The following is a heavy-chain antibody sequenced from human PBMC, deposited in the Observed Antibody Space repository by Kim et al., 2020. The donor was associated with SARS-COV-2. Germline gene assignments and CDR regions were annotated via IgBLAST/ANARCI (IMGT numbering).Heavy chain of an antibody. D-gene: IGHD6-13*01. CDR2: ISSSSSYI. Sequence: GGSLRLSCAASGFTFSSYSMNWVRQAPGKGLEWVSSISSSSSYIYYADSVKGRFTISRDNAKNSLYLQMNSLRAEDTAVYYCARDEGIAAAGFDYWGQGTLVTVSS. J-gene: IGHJ4*02. V-gene: IGHV3-21*01. CDR1: GFTFSSYS. CDR3: ARDEGIAAAGFDY.